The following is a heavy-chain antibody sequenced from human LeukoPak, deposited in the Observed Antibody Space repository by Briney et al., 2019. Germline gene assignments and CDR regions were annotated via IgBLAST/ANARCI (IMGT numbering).Heavy chain of an antibody. J-gene: IGHJ4*02. Sequence: ASETVSCKAYGYTFTSSAMHWGRQAPGQRLERIGWFNAGNGNTKYSQKFQGRVTITRDTSASTAYMELSSLRSEDTAVYYCARPSNVLLWFGELSPIDYWGQGTLVTASS. CDR2: FNAGNGNT. CDR3: ARPSNVLLWFGELSPIDY. V-gene: IGHV1-3*01. CDR1: GYTFTSSA. D-gene: IGHD3-10*01.